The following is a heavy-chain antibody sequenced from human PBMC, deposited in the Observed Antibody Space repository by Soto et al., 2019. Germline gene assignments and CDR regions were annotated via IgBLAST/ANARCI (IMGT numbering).Heavy chain of an antibody. J-gene: IGHJ4*02. D-gene: IGHD3-10*01. Sequence: GGSLRLSCAASGFTFSSYAMTWVRQAPGKGLEWVSTLSGSGGSTYYAASVKGRFTISRDNSKNTLYLQMNSLRAEDTAVYYCAKELPMVRGLFDYWGQGTLVTVSS. V-gene: IGHV3-23*01. CDR2: LSGSGGST. CDR1: GFTFSSYA. CDR3: AKELPMVRGLFDY.